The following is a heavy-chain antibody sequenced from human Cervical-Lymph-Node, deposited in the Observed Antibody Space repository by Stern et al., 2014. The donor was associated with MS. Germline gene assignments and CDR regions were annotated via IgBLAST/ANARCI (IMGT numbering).Heavy chain of an antibody. CDR3: ARDQRHLNSGSFAFDI. Sequence: QMQLEESGPEVKKPGSSVKVSCKASGGTFSTYAINLVRQAPGQGLEWMGRIIPIIGTANYARNFQGKVTIIADESKKTVYMEVSSLRSEDTAVYYCARDQRHLNSGSFAFDIWGQGTMVLVSS. J-gene: IGHJ3*02. V-gene: IGHV1-69*01. CDR2: IIPIIGTA. D-gene: IGHD3-10*01. CDR1: GGTFSTYA.